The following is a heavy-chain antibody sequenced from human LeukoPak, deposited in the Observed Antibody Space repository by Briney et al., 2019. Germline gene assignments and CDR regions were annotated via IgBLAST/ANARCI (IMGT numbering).Heavy chain of an antibody. CDR2: ISYYGSNK. J-gene: IGHJ4*02. V-gene: IGHV3-30-3*01. D-gene: IGHD4-17*01. Sequence: GGSLRLSCAASVFTFSNYAMHLLGQAPGKGLEWVTVISYYGSNKHYPDFVQGRFNISRDNSKNTLYLQMNSLRAEDTAVYYCVRDDYGDYGLLDYWGQGTLVTVSS. CDR3: VRDDYGDYGLLDY. CDR1: VFTFSNYA.